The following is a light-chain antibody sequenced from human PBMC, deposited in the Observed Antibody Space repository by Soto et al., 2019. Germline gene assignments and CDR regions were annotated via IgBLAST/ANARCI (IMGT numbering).Light chain of an antibody. J-gene: IGKJ1*01. CDR3: QQLNDGRPQWT. V-gene: IGKV3-11*01. CDR1: QSISSY. Sequence: EVVLTQSPDTLSLPPGERATLSCRASQSISSYFAWYHQKPGQAPRLLIYDASSRATGIPARFSGSGSGTDFTLTISSLEPEDFAFAYCQQLNDGRPQWTFGQGTKVEIK. CDR2: DAS.